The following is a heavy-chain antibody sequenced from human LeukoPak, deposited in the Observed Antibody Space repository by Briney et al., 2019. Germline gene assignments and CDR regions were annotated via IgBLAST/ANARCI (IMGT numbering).Heavy chain of an antibody. J-gene: IGHJ6*03. V-gene: IGHV1-8*01. CDR1: GYTFTSYD. CDR2: MNPNSGNT. CDR3: ARARRVVRGVITLYYYYYYYMDV. Sequence: ASVTVSCKASGYTFTSYDINWVRQATGQGLEWMGWMNPNSGNTGYAQKFQGRVTMTRNTSISTAYMELSSLRSEDTAVYYCARARRVVRGVITLYYYYYYYMDVWGKGTTVTISS. D-gene: IGHD3-10*01.